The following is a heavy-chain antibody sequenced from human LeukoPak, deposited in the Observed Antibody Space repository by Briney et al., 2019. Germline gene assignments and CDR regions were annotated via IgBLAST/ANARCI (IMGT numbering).Heavy chain of an antibody. CDR3: ARLRSGYCSSTSCYYYYGMDV. CDR2: IYYSGST. Sequence: PSETLSLTCTVSGGSISSYYWSWIRQPPGKGLEWLGYIYYSGSTNYNPSLKSRVTISVDTSKNQFSLKLSSVTAADTAVYYCARLRSGYCSSTSCYYYYGMDVWGQGTTVTVSS. CDR1: GGSISSYY. J-gene: IGHJ6*02. D-gene: IGHD2-2*01. V-gene: IGHV4-59*08.